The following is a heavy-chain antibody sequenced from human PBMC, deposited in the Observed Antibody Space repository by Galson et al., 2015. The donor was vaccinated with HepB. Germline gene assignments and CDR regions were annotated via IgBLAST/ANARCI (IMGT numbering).Heavy chain of an antibody. CDR3: AKDRGGLADF. V-gene: IGHV3-23*01. CDR2: ISDRGGRT. Sequence: LRLSCAASGFTFSRHAMTWVRQAPGKGLEWVSGISDRGGRTYYADSVKGRFTISRDNSKNTLYLQMNNLRVEDTAVYYCAKDRGGLADFWGQGTLVAVSS. CDR1: GFTFSRHA. D-gene: IGHD3-16*01. J-gene: IGHJ4*02.